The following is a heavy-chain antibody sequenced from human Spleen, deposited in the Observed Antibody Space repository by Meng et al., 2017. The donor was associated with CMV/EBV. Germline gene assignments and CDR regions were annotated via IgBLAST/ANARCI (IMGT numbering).Heavy chain of an antibody. Sequence: SETLSLTCTVSGGSISSSSYYWGWIRQPPGKGLEWIGSIYYSGSTYYNPSLKSRVTISVDTSKNQFSLKLSSVTAADTAVYYCAREGSSSFDIDYWGQGTLVTVSS. CDR2: IYYSGST. CDR3: AREGSSSFDIDY. V-gene: IGHV4-39*07. D-gene: IGHD6-6*01. J-gene: IGHJ4*02. CDR1: GGSISSSSYY.